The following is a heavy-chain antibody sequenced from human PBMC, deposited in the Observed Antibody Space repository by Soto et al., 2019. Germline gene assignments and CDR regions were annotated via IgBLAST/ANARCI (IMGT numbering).Heavy chain of an antibody. J-gene: IGHJ4*02. CDR3: AKSYIQSGRWYEGD. CDR2: IGGSGGTT. D-gene: IGHD2-15*01. Sequence: VQLLESGGGLVQPGGSLRLSCAASGFTFSTYAMSWVRQAPEKGLESVSAIGGSGGTTNYADSVKGRFTISRDNSKNTLFLQMNSLRAEDTAVYYCAKSYIQSGRWYEGDWGQGTLVTVAS. CDR1: GFTFSTYA. V-gene: IGHV3-23*01.